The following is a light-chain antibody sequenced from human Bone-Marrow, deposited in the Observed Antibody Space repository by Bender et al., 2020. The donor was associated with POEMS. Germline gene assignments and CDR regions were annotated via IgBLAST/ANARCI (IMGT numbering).Light chain of an antibody. CDR3: CSYAGRSFWV. CDR1: TSDATDYDL. Sequence: QSALTQPASVSGSPGQSITISCTGITSDATDYDLVSWYQQHPGKAPKLIIYDVSNRPSGVPYRFSTSKCGSTASLPISGLQAEDEAAYYCCSYAGRSFWVFGGGTRLTVL. CDR2: DVS. V-gene: IGLV2-23*02. J-gene: IGLJ3*02.